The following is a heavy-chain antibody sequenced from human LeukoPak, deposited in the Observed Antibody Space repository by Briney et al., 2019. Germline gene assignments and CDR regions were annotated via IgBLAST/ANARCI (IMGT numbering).Heavy chain of an antibody. CDR2: VNHSGST. CDR1: GGSLSGFY. V-gene: IGHV4-34*01. Sequence: SETLSLTCAVYGGSLSGFYWSWIRQPPGKGLEWIGEVNHSGSTNYNPSLKSRVTISVDTSKNQFSLKLSSVTAADTAVYYCARGATTVVTSIFDPWGQGTLVTVSS. D-gene: IGHD4-23*01. J-gene: IGHJ5*02. CDR3: ARGATTVVTSIFDP.